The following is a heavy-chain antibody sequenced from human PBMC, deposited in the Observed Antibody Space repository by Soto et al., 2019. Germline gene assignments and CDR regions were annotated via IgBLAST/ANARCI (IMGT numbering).Heavy chain of an antibody. Sequence: PGRSLRLSCAASGFTFSSYGMHWVRQAPGKGLEWVAVIWYDGSNKYYADSVKGRFTISRDSSKNTVSLEMTSLRAEDTAVYYCAKGGRQWLVTSDFNYWGQGALVTVSS. CDR2: IWYDGSNK. V-gene: IGHV3-33*06. CDR1: GFTFSSYG. D-gene: IGHD6-19*01. CDR3: AKGGRQWLVTSDFNY. J-gene: IGHJ4*02.